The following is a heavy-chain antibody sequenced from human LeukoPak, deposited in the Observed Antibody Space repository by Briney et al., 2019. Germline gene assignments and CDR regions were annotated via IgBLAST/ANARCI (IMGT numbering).Heavy chain of an antibody. V-gene: IGHV1-18*01. J-gene: IGHJ6*03. CDR3: AREQDSYYDYYMDV. Sequence: ASVTVSFKASGYTFTSYGISWVRQAPGQGLAWMGWISAYNGNTNYAQKLQGRVTMTTDTSTSTAYMELRSLRSDDTAVYYCAREQDSYYDYYMDVWGKGTTVTVSS. CDR1: GYTFTSYG. CDR2: ISAYNGNT.